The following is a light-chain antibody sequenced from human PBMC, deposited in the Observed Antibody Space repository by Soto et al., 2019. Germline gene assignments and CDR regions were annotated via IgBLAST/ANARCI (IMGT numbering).Light chain of an antibody. CDR3: QHRSNWRYT. J-gene: IGKJ2*01. CDR2: DAS. Sequence: EIVLTQSPATLSLSPGERATLSCRASQSVGSYLAWYQHKPGQAPRLLMYDASNRATGIPARFSGSGSGTDFTLIISSLESEDFAIYYCQHRSNWRYTFGQGTKLESK. CDR1: QSVGSY. V-gene: IGKV3-11*01.